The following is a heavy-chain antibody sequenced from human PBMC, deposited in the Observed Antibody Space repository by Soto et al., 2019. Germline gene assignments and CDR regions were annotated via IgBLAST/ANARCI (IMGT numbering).Heavy chain of an antibody. CDR3: VTNVVVVAAAADS. Sequence: EVQLVESGGGLVKPGGSLRLSCAASGFTFSRRGMNWVRQAPGKGLEWVSSLSTDSNYVYYSDSVKGRFTISRDNAKDTLYMQMANLRVEDTAVYYCVTNVVVVAAAADSWGQGTLVTVSS. D-gene: IGHD2-15*01. CDR2: LSTDSNYV. V-gene: IGHV3-21*02. J-gene: IGHJ4*02. CDR1: GFTFSRRG.